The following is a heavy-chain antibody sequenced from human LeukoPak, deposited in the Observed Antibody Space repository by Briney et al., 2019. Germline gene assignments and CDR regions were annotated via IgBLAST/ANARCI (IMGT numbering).Heavy chain of an antibody. CDR2: SHHSGST. J-gene: IGHJ4*02. CDR1: GYSITSYY. Sequence: SETLSLTCTVSGYSITSYYWNWIRQSPGRGLEWIGFSHHSGSTYYNPSLKSRVTISVDTSKDQFSLKLSSVTAADTAVYYCARSTSSIAARLDYWGQGTLVTVSS. D-gene: IGHD6-6*01. CDR3: ARSTSSIAARLDY. V-gene: IGHV4-59*04.